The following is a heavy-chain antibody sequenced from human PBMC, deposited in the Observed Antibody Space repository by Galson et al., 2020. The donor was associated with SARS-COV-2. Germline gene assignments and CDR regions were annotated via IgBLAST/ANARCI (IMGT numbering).Heavy chain of an antibody. V-gene: IGHV1-2*02. CDR1: GYTFTDYY. D-gene: IGHD3-22*01. Sequence: ASVKVSCKASGYTFTDYYIHWVRQAPGQGLEWMGWINPNSGGTNYAEKFQGRVTMTRDTSISTAYMELSRLRSDDTAVYYCASARGPDYYASSCYLDYWGQGSLVTVSS. CDR3: ASARGPDYYASSCYLDY. J-gene: IGHJ4*02. CDR2: INPNSGGT.